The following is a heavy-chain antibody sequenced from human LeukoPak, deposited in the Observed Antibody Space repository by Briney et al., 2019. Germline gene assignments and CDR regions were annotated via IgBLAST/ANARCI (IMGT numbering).Heavy chain of an antibody. V-gene: IGHV4-30-2*01. CDR1: GGSISSGGYS. Sequence: PSETLSLTCAVSGGSISSGGYSWSWIRQPPGKGLEWIGYIYHSGSTYYNPSLKSRVTISVDRSKNQFSLKLSSVTAADTAVYYCARAWSFISDAFDIWGQGTMVTVSS. D-gene: IGHD3-10*01. CDR2: IYHSGST. CDR3: ARAWSFISDAFDI. J-gene: IGHJ3*02.